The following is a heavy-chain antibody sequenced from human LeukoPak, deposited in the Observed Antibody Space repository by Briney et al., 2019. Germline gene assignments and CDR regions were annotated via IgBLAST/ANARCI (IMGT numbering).Heavy chain of an antibody. D-gene: IGHD6-19*01. V-gene: IGHV3-23*01. Sequence: GGSLRLSCAASGFTFSSYGMSWVRQAPGKGLEWVPGISGSGGRTYYADSVKGRFTISRDNSKNTLYLQMNSLRAEDTAVYYCARDLYGSSGWYNVLDYWGQGTLVTVSS. J-gene: IGHJ4*02. CDR1: GFTFSSYG. CDR3: ARDLYGSSGWYNVLDY. CDR2: ISGSGGRT.